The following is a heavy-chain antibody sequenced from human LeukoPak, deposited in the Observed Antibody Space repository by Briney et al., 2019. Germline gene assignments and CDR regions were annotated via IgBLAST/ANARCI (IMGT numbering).Heavy chain of an antibody. CDR3: AKDRFLEWLCLDY. CDR2: IYYSGST. CDR1: GGSISSSSYY. D-gene: IGHD3-3*01. J-gene: IGHJ4*02. V-gene: IGHV4-39*02. Sequence: PSETLSLTCTVSGGSISSSSYYWGWIRQPPGKGLEWIGSIYYSGSTYYNPSLKSRVTISVDTSKNQFSLKLSSVTAADTAVYYCAKDRFLEWLCLDYWGQGTLVTVSS.